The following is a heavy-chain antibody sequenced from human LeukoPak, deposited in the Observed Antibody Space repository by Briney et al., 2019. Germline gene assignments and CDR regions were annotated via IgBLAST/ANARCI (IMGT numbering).Heavy chain of an antibody. V-gene: IGHV4-59*12. D-gene: IGHD3-9*01. CDR2: VHYSGST. CDR1: GVSIFSSY. J-gene: IGHJ4*02. CDR3: ATGRSIRYFDY. Sequence: SETLSFTCTVSGVSIFSSYWNWVRQPPGKGLEWIGYVHYSGSTNYNPSLKSRVTMSVDTSKSQFSLKLSSATAADTAVYYCATGRSIRYFDYWGQGTLLTVSS.